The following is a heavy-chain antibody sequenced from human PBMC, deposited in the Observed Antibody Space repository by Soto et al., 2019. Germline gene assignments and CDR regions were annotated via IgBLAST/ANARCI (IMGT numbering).Heavy chain of an antibody. D-gene: IGHD4-17*01. J-gene: IGHJ4*02. Sequence: SLTCAVYGGSFSGYYWSWIRQPPGKGLEWIGEINHSGSTNYNPSLKSRVTISVDTSKNQFSLKLSSVTAADTAVYYCARGRRTTVTIDYWGQGTLVTVS. V-gene: IGHV4-34*01. CDR3: ARGRRTTVTIDY. CDR2: INHSGST. CDR1: GGSFSGYY.